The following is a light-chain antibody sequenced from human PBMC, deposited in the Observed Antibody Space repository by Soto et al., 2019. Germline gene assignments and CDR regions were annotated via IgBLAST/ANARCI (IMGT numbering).Light chain of an antibody. CDR2: EDN. J-gene: IGLJ1*01. V-gene: IGLV2-23*01. CDR3: CSHAGGITVDV. Sequence: QSVLTQPASVSGSPGQSITISCTGISSDVGTYTLISWYQQYPGKAPKLVIYEDNKRPSGVSNRFSGSKSGNTASLTISGLQAEDEADYYCCSHAGGITVDVFGAGTKLTVL. CDR1: SSDVGTYTL.